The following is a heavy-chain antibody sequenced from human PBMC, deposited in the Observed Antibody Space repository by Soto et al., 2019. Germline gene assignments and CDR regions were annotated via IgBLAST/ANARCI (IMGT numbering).Heavy chain of an antibody. J-gene: IGHJ4*02. CDR2: IIPILGIA. Sequence: QVQLVQSGAEVKKPGSSVKVSCKASGGTFSSYTISWVRQAPGQGLEWMGRIIPILGIANYAQKFQGRVTITAEKSTSTAYMELSSLRSEDTAVYYCARDDYYYGSGSYYFDYWGQGTLVTVSS. V-gene: IGHV1-69*08. D-gene: IGHD3-10*01. CDR3: ARDDYYYGSGSYYFDY. CDR1: GGTFSSYT.